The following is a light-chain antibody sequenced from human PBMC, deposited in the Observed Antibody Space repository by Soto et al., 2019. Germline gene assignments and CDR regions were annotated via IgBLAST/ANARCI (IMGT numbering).Light chain of an antibody. J-gene: IGKJ5*01. CDR3: QQRHLWPIS. Sequence: VLTQSPVTLSLSPVARAPLSFWASTSIRGLLAWYQQNPGQALKLLIFAAYNMATGLPPRFSGRWSGTDFTLTISSLETESAALYYWQQRHLWPISFGQGTRLEIK. CDR2: AAY. V-gene: IGKV3-11*01. CDR1: TSIRGL.